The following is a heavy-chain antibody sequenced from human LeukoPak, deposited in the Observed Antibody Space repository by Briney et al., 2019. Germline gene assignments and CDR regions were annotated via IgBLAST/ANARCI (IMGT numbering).Heavy chain of an antibody. Sequence: ASVKVSCKASGYTFTSYGISWVRQAPGQGLEWMGWISAYNGNTNYAQKLQGRVTMTTDTSTSTAYMELRSLRSDDTAVYYCGYSGYDFGRVDYWGQGTLVTVSS. V-gene: IGHV1-18*01. CDR1: GYTFTSYG. J-gene: IGHJ4*02. D-gene: IGHD5-12*01. CDR2: ISAYNGNT. CDR3: GYSGYDFGRVDY.